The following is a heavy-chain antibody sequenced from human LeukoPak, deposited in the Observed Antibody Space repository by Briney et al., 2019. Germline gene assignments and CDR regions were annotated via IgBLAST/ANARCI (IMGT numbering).Heavy chain of an antibody. CDR3: ARDPANGKPDAFDI. J-gene: IGHJ3*02. CDR2: INTSSGGA. V-gene: IGHV1-46*01. Sequence: ASVKVSCKASGYSFTTYLIHWVRQAPGQGLEWMGEINTSSGGASYAQKFQGRVTTTRDTSTSTVYMELSSLRSEDTALYLCARDPANGKPDAFDIWGQGTMVTVSS. CDR1: GYSFTTYL. D-gene: IGHD1-26*01.